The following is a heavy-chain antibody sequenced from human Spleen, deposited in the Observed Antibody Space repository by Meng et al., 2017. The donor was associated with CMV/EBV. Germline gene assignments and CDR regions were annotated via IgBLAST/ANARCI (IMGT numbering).Heavy chain of an antibody. CDR2: INHSRST. J-gene: IGHJ4*02. Sequence: SETLSLTCAVYGGSFSGYYWSWIRQPPGKGLEWIGEINHSRSTNYNPSLKSRVTISVDTSKNQFSLKLSSVTAADTAVYYCARKSGSPFDYWGQGTLVTVSS. CDR1: GGSFSGYY. V-gene: IGHV4-34*01. D-gene: IGHD1-26*01. CDR3: ARKSGSPFDY.